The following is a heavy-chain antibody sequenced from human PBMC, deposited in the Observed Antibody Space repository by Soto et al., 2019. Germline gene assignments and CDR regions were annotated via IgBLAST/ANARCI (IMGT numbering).Heavy chain of an antibody. V-gene: IGHV3-48*03. Sequence: PGGSLRLSCAASGFTFSNYEFNWVRQAPGKGLEWVSYISRSGSSIYYADSVKGRFMISRDNAKNSLYLQMNSLRAEDTAVYYCAREGGRFDPWGQGTLVTVSS. CDR2: ISRSGSSI. J-gene: IGHJ5*02. CDR1: GFTFSNYE. CDR3: AREGGRFDP. D-gene: IGHD3-16*01.